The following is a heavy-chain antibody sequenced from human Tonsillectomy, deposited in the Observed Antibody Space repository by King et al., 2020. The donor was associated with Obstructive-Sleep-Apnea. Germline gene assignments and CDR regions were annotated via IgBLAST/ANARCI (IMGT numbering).Heavy chain of an antibody. V-gene: IGHV1-46*01. J-gene: IGHJ6*02. D-gene: IGHD2-2*03. CDR1: GYTFTSYY. CDR3: AGDLDVGVVPGAISSYYYGMDV. CDR2: INPSGGST. Sequence: VQLVQSGAEVKKPGASVKVSCTASGYTFTSYYMHWVRQAPGQGPEWMGIINPSGGSTDYAQKFQGRVTMTRDTSTSTVYMELSSLRSEDTAVYYCAGDLDVGVVPGAISSYYYGMDVWGQGTTVTVSS.